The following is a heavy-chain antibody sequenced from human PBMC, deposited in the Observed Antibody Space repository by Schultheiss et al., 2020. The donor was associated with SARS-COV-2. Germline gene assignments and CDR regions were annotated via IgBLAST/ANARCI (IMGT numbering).Heavy chain of an antibody. Sequence: SCAVSGGSISSSNWWSWVRQPPGKGLEWIGEINHSGSTNYNPSLKSRVTISVDTSKNQFSLKLSSVTAADTAVYYCARETVGGMDYWGQGTLVTVSS. D-gene: IGHD2-15*01. CDR3: ARETVGGMDY. V-gene: IGHV4-4*02. CDR2: INHSGST. CDR1: GGSISSSNW. J-gene: IGHJ4*02.